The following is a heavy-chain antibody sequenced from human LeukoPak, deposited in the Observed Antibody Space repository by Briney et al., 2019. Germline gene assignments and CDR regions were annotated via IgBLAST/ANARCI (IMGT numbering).Heavy chain of an antibody. CDR2: IIPILGIA. Sequence: SVKVSCKASGGTFSSYTISWVRQAPGQGLEWMGRIIPILGIANYAQKFQGRVTITADKSTSTAYMELSSLRSEDTAVYYFARDQRYQLLWFDPGGQGTLVTVSS. CDR3: ARDQRYQLLWFDP. CDR1: GGTFSSYT. V-gene: IGHV1-69*04. J-gene: IGHJ5*02. D-gene: IGHD2-2*01.